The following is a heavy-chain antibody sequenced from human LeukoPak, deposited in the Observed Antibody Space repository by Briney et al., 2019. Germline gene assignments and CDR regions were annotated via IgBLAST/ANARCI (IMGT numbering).Heavy chain of an antibody. V-gene: IGHV4-31*03. CDR2: IYYSGST. J-gene: IGHJ4*02. D-gene: IGHD1-26*01. Sequence: SPSETLSLTCTVSGGSISSGGYCWSWIRQHPGKGLEWIGYIYYSGSTYYNPSLKSRVTISVDTSKNQFSLKLSSVTAADTAVYYCARGREDYFDYWGQGTLVTVSS. CDR1: GGSISSGGYC. CDR3: ARGREDYFDY.